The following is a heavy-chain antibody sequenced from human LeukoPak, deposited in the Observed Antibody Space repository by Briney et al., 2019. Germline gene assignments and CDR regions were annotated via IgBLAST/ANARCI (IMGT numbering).Heavy chain of an antibody. CDR2: ISSSSSYI. CDR3: ASGENDCGGNSGGFEDY. J-gene: IGHJ4*02. CDR1: GLPFKSYS. V-gene: IGHV3-21*01. D-gene: IGHD4-23*01. Sequence: GGPLRLSCSAWGLPFKSYSMQGVRQAPARGLEGVSSISSSSSYIYYADSVKGRFTISRDNANNSLYLQMNSLRAEDTAVYYCASGENDCGGNSGGFEDYWGQGTLVTVSS.